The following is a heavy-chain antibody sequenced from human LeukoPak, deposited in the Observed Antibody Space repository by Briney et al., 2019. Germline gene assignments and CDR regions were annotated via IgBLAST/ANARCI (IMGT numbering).Heavy chain of an antibody. CDR2: ISSSSSYI. CDR3: AREVSSSRYERWYYFDY. Sequence: PGGSLRLSCAASGFTFSSYSMNWVRQAPGKGLEWVSSISSSSSYIYYADSVKGRFTISRDNAKNSLYLQMNSLRAEDTAVYYCAREVSSSRYERWYYFDYWGQGTLVTVSS. CDR1: GFTFSSYS. V-gene: IGHV3-21*01. D-gene: IGHD6-13*01. J-gene: IGHJ4*02.